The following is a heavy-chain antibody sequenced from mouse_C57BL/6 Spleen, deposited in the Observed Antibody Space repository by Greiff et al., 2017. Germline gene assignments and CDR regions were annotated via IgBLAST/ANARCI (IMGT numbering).Heavy chain of an antibody. CDR2: IYPRSGNT. Sequence: VQLQQSGAELARPGASVKLSCKASGYTFTSYGISWVKQRTGQGLEWIGEIYPRSGNTYYNEKFKGKATLTADKSSSTAYMELRSLTSADSAVYFCAREGDGYYGDYAMDYWGQGTSVTVSS. CDR3: AREGDGYYGDYAMDY. V-gene: IGHV1-81*01. J-gene: IGHJ4*01. CDR1: GYTFTSYG. D-gene: IGHD2-3*01.